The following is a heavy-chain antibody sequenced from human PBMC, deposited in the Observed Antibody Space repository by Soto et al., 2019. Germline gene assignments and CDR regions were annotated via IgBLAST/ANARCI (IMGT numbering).Heavy chain of an antibody. V-gene: IGHV4-4*07. J-gene: IGHJ4*02. CDR3: ARGPFCGNDCYFDV. CDR1: GGSISGFY. CDR2: IYSSGAT. Sequence: SETLSLTCTVAGGSISGFYWSWVRQPAGKGLEWIGRIYSSGATKYNPSLRNRVTMSVDTSTDQYSLNLASTTAADTAVYFCARGPFCGNDCYFDVWGQGTQVTSPQ. D-gene: IGHD2-21*02.